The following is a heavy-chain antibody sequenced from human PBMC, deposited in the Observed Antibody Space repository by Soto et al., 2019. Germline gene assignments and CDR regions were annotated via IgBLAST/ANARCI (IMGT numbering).Heavy chain of an antibody. V-gene: IGHV3-33*08. Sequence: VQLLESGGGLVQPGGSLRLSCAASGFSFSSYGMHWVRQAPGKGLDWVGVIWYDGSNKDYAESVKGRFTISRDNSKNMLYLQMNSLRADDTAVYYCASSINWGQGTLVTVSS. J-gene: IGHJ4*02. CDR1: GFSFSSYG. CDR3: ASSIN. CDR2: IWYDGSNK.